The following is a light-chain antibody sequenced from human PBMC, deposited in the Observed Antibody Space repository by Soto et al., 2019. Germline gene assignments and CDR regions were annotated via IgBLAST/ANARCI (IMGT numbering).Light chain of an antibody. V-gene: IGKV1-39*01. Sequence: DIQMTQSPSSLSASVGDRVTITCRASQSISSYLNWYQQKPGKAPKLLIYAASSLQSGVPSRFSGSGSGTDFTLTISSQQPEDFTTYYCQQSYSTPPTFGQGTMLEIK. J-gene: IGKJ2*01. CDR3: QQSYSTPPT. CDR2: AAS. CDR1: QSISSY.